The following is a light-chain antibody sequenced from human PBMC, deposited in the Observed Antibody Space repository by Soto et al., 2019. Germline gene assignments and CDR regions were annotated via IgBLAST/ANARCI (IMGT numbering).Light chain of an antibody. Sequence: QSALTQPASVSGSPGQSITISCTGTSSDVGGYNYVSWYQQYPGKAPKLIIFEVNNWPSGVSNRFSGSKSGNTASLTISGLQAEDEADYYCSSYTSDNTLVFGGGTKLTGL. CDR1: SSDVGGYNY. CDR2: EVN. CDR3: SSYTSDNTLV. V-gene: IGLV2-14*01. J-gene: IGLJ2*01.